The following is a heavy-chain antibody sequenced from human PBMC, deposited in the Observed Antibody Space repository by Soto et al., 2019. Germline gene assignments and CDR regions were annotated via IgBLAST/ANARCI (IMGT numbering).Heavy chain of an antibody. CDR2: INAGNGNT. CDR1: GYTFTSYA. V-gene: IGHV1-3*01. D-gene: IGHD3-10*01. CDR3: VRDGRLWLQLYYYGMDV. J-gene: IGHJ6*02. Sequence: PRASVKVSCKASGYTFTSYAMHWVRQAPGQRLEWMGWINAGNGNTKYSQKFQGRVTITRDTSASTAYMELSSLRSEDTAVYYCVRDGRLWLQLYYYGMDVWGQGTTVTVSS.